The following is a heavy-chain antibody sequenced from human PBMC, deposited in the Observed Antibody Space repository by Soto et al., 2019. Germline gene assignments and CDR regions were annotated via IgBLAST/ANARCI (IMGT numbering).Heavy chain of an antibody. D-gene: IGHD3-3*01. CDR1: GGSITSGDYF. V-gene: IGHV4-30-4*01. J-gene: IGHJ4*02. CDR3: ASGDDFWGGRDY. Sequence: SETLSLTCTVSGGSITSGDYFWSWIRQPPGKGLEWIGYIYYRGSTYYNPSLKSRVTMSLDTSKNQFSLKLNSVTAADTAVYYCASGDDFWGGRDYWGQGTLVTVSS. CDR2: IYYRGST.